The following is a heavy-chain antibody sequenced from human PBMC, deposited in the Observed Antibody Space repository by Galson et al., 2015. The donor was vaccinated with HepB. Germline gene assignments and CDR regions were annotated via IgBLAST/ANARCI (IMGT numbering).Heavy chain of an antibody. V-gene: IGHV3-30-3*01. J-gene: IGHJ3*02. CDR3: AISGFNDAFDI. Sequence: SLRLSCAASGFTFSSYAMHWVRQAPGTGLEWVAVISYDGSNKYYADSVKGRFTISRDNSKNTLYLQMNSLRAEDTAVYYCAISGFNDAFDIWGQGTMVTVSS. CDR1: GFTFSSYA. D-gene: IGHD1-26*01. CDR2: ISYDGSNK.